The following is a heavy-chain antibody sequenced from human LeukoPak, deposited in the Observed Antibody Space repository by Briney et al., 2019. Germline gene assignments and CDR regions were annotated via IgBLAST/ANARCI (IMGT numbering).Heavy chain of an antibody. Sequence: GRSLRLSCAASGFTFSSYGMHWVRQAPGKGLEWVAVIWYDGSNKYYADSVKGRFTISRDNSKNTLYLQMNSLRAEDTAVYYCARVRESSWSDAYYYYYGMDVWGQGTTVTVSS. CDR1: GFTFSSYG. CDR2: IWYDGSNK. V-gene: IGHV3-33*08. J-gene: IGHJ6*02. CDR3: ARVRESSWSDAYYYYYGMDV. D-gene: IGHD6-13*01.